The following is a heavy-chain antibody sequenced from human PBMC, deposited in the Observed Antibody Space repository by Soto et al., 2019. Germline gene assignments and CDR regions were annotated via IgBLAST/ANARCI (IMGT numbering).Heavy chain of an antibody. CDR1: GGSISNYY. CDR3: ARHRYSYGVYYFDY. Sequence: SETLSLTCIVSGGSISNYYWSWIRQPPGKGLERIGYIYYSGSTNYNPSLTSRVTISVDTSKNQFSLKLSSVTAADTAVYYCARHRYSYGVYYFDYWGQGTLVTVSS. V-gene: IGHV4-59*08. J-gene: IGHJ4*02. D-gene: IGHD5-18*01. CDR2: IYYSGST.